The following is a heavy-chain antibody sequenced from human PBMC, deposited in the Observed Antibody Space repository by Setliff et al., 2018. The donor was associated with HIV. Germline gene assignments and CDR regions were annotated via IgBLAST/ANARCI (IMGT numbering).Heavy chain of an antibody. Sequence: SETLSLTCAVPGYSISSGYYWGWIRQPPGKGLEWIGLIYRSGSTYYNPSLKSRVTISVDTSKNQFSLKLSSVAAADTAVYYCARSFGSMAARPHPYFDFWGQGTLVTVSS. D-gene: IGHD6-6*01. J-gene: IGHJ4*02. V-gene: IGHV4-38-2*01. CDR3: ARSFGSMAARPHPYFDF. CDR2: IYRSGST. CDR1: GYSISSGYY.